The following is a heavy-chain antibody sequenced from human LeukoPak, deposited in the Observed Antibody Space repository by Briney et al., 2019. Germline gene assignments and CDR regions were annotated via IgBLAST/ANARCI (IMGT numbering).Heavy chain of an antibody. CDR3: ARAPPIAAAGTGWFDP. CDR2: IYTSGST. D-gene: IGHD6-13*01. Sequence: SQTLSLTCTVSGGSISSGSYYWSWIRQPAGKGLEWIGRIYTSGSTNYNPSLKSRVTISVDTSKNQFSLKLSSVTAADTAVYYCARAPPIAAAGTGWFDPWGQGTLVTVSS. CDR1: GGSISSGSYY. V-gene: IGHV4-61*02. J-gene: IGHJ5*02.